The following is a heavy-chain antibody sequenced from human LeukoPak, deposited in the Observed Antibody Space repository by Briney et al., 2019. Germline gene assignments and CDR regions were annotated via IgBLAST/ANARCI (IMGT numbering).Heavy chain of an antibody. CDR2: INHSGST. D-gene: IGHD6-6*01. CDR3: ASLVEYSSSSNWFDP. CDR1: GGSFSGYY. J-gene: IGHJ5*02. V-gene: IGHV4-34*01. Sequence: PSETLSLTCAVYGGSFSGYYWSWIRQPPGKGLDWIGKINHSGSTNYNPSLKSRVTISVDTSKNQFSLKLSSVTAADTAVYYCASLVEYSSSSNWFDPWGQGTLVTVSS.